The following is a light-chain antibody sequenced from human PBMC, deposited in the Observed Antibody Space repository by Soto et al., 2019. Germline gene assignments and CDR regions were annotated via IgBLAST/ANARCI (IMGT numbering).Light chain of an antibody. Sequence: IVLSHAPCTLSLSPGERATRSCRSSQSVISSDLPWYQQKPGQAPRLLIYGASSRATGIPDRSSGSGSGPDFTLTISRLEPEDFAVYYCQQYASSPLTFGGGTKV. CDR3: QQYASSPLT. CDR1: QSVISSD. CDR2: GAS. J-gene: IGKJ4*01. V-gene: IGKV3-20*01.